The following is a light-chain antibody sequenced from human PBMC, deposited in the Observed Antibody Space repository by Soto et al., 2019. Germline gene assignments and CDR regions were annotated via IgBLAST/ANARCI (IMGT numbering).Light chain of an antibody. CDR1: SSDVGSYNL. J-gene: IGLJ2*01. Sequence: QSALTQPASVSGSPGQSITISCTGTSSDVGSYNLVSWYQQHPGKAPKLMIFEVSKRPSGVSNRFSASKSGNTASLTISGLQAEDEADYYCSSYASSSTVVFGGGTKLTVL. CDR3: SSYASSSTVV. CDR2: EVS. V-gene: IGLV2-23*02.